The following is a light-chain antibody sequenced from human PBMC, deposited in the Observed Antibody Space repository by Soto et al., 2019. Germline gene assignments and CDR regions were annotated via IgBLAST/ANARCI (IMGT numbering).Light chain of an antibody. CDR1: SSDVGGYTY. CDR2: EVS. CDR3: SSYTISSTNV. Sequence: QSALTQPASVSGSPGQSITISCTGTSSDVGGYTYVSWYQQHPGKAPKLMIYEVSNRPSGVSNRFSGSQSGNTASLILSGLQAEDEADYYCSSYTISSTNVFGTGTKLTVL. V-gene: IGLV2-14*01. J-gene: IGLJ1*01.